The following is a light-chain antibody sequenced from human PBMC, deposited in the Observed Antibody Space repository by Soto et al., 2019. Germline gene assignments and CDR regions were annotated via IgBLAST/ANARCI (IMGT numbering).Light chain of an antibody. CDR2: DVS. V-gene: IGLV2-14*01. J-gene: IGLJ1*01. Sequence: TELAAVSVAPGRWSTISCTNPSSDVGGYNYVSWYQQHPGKAPKLMISDVSNRPSGVSNRFSGSKSGNTASLTISGLQTEDEADYCSSYTTSTTYVFGTGPKVTAL. CDR3: SSYTTSTTYV. CDR1: SSDVGGYNY.